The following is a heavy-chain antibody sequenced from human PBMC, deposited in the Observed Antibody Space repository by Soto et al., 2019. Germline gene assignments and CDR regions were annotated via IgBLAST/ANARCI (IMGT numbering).Heavy chain of an antibody. CDR3: ARGMYFYGSGGYSSYYYYMDV. CDR1: GFTFSDYY. J-gene: IGHJ6*03. D-gene: IGHD3-10*01. CDR2: IRGSSTTI. Sequence: QVQLEESGGGLVKPGGSLRLSCAASGFTFSDYYMNWIRQAPGKGLQWVSYIRGSSTTISYADSVKGRFTISRDNAKNSLFLQMNSLRAEDTAVYYCARGMYFYGSGGYSSYYYYMDVWGKGTTVTVSS. V-gene: IGHV3-11*01.